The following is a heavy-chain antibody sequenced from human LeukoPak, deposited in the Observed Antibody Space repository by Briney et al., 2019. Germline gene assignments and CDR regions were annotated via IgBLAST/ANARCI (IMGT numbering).Heavy chain of an antibody. V-gene: IGHV4-34*01. Sequence: SETLSLTCAVYGGSFSGYYWSWIRQPPGKGLEWIGEINHSGSTNYNPSLKSRVTISVDTSKNQFSLKLSSVTAADTAVYYCARAPSTSSYLYYYYYGMDVWGKGTTVTVSS. J-gene: IGHJ6*04. CDR2: INHSGST. D-gene: IGHD2-2*01. CDR3: ARAPSTSSYLYYYYYGMDV. CDR1: GGSFSGYY.